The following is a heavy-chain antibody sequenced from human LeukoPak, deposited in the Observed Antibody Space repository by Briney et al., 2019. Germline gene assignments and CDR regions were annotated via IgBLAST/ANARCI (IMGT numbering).Heavy chain of an antibody. V-gene: IGHV3-20*04. CDR1: GFTFSSYG. Sequence: AGGPLRLSCAASGFTFSSYGMSWVRQAPGKGLEWVSGINWNGGTRGYADSVKGRFTISRDNAKNSLYLQMNSLRAEDTALYYCARPPYYFDSTGYYYLAAFDIWGQGTMVTVSS. J-gene: IGHJ3*02. CDR2: INWNGGTR. D-gene: IGHD3-22*01. CDR3: ARPPYYFDSTGYYYLAAFDI.